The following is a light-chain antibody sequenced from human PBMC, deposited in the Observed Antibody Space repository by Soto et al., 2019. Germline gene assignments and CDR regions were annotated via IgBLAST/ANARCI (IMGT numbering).Light chain of an antibody. V-gene: IGKV4-1*01. CDR2: WAS. J-gene: IGKJ1*01. CDR1: QIVLYSSNNKNY. CDR3: QQYYSTPWT. Sequence: DIVMTQSTDSLAVSLGERATINCKSSQIVLYSSNNKNYLAWYQQKPGQPPKLLIYWASTRESGVPDRFSGSGSGTDFTLTISSLQAEDVAVYYCQQYYSTPWTFGQGTKVDIK.